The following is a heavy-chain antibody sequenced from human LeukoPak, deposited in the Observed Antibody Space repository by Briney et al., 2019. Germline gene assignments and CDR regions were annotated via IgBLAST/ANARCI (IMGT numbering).Heavy chain of an antibody. CDR2: IYYSGST. D-gene: IGHD3-3*01. CDR1: GGSISSSSYY. V-gene: IGHV4-39*01. CDR3: ARLDYDFWSGHYNWFDP. J-gene: IGHJ5*02. Sequence: ASETLSLTCTVSGGSISSSSYYWGWIRQPPGKGLEWIGSIYYSGSTYYNPSLKSRVTISVDTSKNQFSLKLSSVTAADTAVYYCARLDYDFWSGHYNWFDPWGQGTLVTVSS.